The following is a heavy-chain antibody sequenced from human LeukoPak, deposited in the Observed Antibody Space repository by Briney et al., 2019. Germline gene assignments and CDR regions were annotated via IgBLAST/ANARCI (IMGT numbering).Heavy chain of an antibody. CDR1: GFTFSSYW. CDR2: INKDGGEK. Sequence: GGSLRLSCAASGFTFSSYWMSWVRQAPGKGLEWVANINKDGGEKYYVDSVKGRFTISRDNSKNTLYLQMNSLRAEDTAVYYCAKDLSSSGWYGVDYWGQGTLVTVSS. V-gene: IGHV3-7*03. D-gene: IGHD6-19*01. CDR3: AKDLSSSGWYGVDY. J-gene: IGHJ4*02.